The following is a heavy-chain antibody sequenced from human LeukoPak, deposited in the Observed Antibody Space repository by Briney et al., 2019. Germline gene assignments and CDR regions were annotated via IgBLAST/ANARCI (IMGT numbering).Heavy chain of an antibody. V-gene: IGHV1-2*02. CDR3: ARSIAAARPDAFDI. CDR2: INTKSGGT. D-gene: IGHD6-13*01. Sequence: GASVRVSCMASGYTFTGEYMHWVRQAPGEGVEGMGWINTKSGGTNYAQKFQGRVTMPRDTSISTAYMELSRLRSDDTAVYYCARSIAAARPDAFDIWGQGTMVTVSS. CDR1: GYTFTGEY. J-gene: IGHJ3*02.